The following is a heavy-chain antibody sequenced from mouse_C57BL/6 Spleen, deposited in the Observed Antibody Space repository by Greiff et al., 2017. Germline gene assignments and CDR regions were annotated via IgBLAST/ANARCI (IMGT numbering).Heavy chain of an antibody. CDR3: AFYYYGSSYGDY. CDR2: IYPGDGDT. CDR1: GYAFSSSW. Sequence: QVQLQQSGPELVKPGASVKISCKASGYAFSSSWMNWVKQRPGKGLEWIGRIYPGDGDTNYNGKFKGKATLTADKSSSTAYMQLSSLTSEDSAVYFCAFYYYGSSYGDYWGQGTTLTVSS. D-gene: IGHD1-1*01. J-gene: IGHJ2*01. V-gene: IGHV1-82*01.